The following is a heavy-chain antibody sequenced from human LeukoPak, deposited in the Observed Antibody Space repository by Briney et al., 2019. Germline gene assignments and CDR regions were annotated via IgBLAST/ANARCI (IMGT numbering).Heavy chain of an antibody. CDR2: INAGNGNT. J-gene: IGHJ4*02. CDR1: GYTFTIYA. CDR3: AREHPNGGGLPGDY. Sequence: WASVKVSCKASGYTFTIYAMHWVRQAPGQRLEWMGWINAGNGNTKYSQKFQGRVTITRDTSASTAYMELSSLRSEDTAVYYCAREHPNGGGLPGDYWGQGTLVTVSS. V-gene: IGHV1-3*01. D-gene: IGHD4-23*01.